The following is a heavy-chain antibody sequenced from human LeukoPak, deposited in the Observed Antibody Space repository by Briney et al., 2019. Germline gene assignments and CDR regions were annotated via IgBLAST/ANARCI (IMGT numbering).Heavy chain of an antibody. Sequence: GGSLRLSCAASGFTFSDYYMSWIRQAPGKGLEWVSYISSSGSTIYYADSVKGRFTISRDNAKNSLYLQMNSLRAEDTAVYYCARVGCSGGSCYDAFDIWGQGTMVTVSS. CDR1: GFTFSDYY. V-gene: IGHV3-11*04. CDR3: ARVGCSGGSCYDAFDI. D-gene: IGHD2-15*01. CDR2: ISSSGSTI. J-gene: IGHJ3*02.